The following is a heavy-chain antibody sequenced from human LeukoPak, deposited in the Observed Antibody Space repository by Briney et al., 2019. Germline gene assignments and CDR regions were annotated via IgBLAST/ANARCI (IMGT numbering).Heavy chain of an antibody. CDR2: IYHSGST. V-gene: IGHV4-38-2*01. D-gene: IGHD2-15*01. Sequence: PSETLSLTCAVSGYSISSGYYWGWIRQPPGKGLEWIGSIYHSGSTYYNPSLKSRVTISVDTSKNQFSLKLSSVTAADTAVYYCARDGSSSYSDAFDIWGQGTMVTVSS. CDR3: ARDGSSSYSDAFDI. J-gene: IGHJ3*02. CDR1: GYSISSGYY.